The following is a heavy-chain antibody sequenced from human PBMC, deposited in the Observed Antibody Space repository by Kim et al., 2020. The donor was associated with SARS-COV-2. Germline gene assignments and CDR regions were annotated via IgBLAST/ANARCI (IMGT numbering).Heavy chain of an antibody. CDR2: IYYSGST. CDR1: GGSISSYY. V-gene: IGHV4-59*01. J-gene: IGHJ4*02. Sequence: SETLSLTCTVSGGSISSYYWSWIRQPPGKGLEWIGYIYYSGSTNYNPSLKSRVTISVDTSKNQFSLKLSSVTAADTAVYYCARAVWSGYPNFDYWGQGTLVTVSS. CDR3: ARAVWSGYPNFDY. D-gene: IGHD3-3*01.